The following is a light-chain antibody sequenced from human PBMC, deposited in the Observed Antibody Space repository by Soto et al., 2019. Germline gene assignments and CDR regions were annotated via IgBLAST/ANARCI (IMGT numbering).Light chain of an antibody. V-gene: IGKV4-1*01. CDR1: QSVLYSSNNKNY. CDR3: QQYYSTPFT. Sequence: DIVMTQSPDSLAVSLGERATINCKSSQSVLYSSNNKNYLAWYQQKPGQPPKLLIYWASTRESGVPDRFSGSGSGTHFTLTISSLQAEDVAVYYCQQYYSTPFTFGPGTKVEIK. CDR2: WAS. J-gene: IGKJ3*01.